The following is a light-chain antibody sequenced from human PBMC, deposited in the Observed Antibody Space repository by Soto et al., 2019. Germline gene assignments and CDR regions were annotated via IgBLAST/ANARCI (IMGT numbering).Light chain of an antibody. CDR2: EVT. J-gene: IGLJ3*02. V-gene: IGLV2-14*01. CDR1: SGDVGHYNY. Sequence: QSALTQPASVSGSPGQSITISCTGSSGDVGHYNYVSWYQQHPGKAPKLIIYEVTNRPSDVSNRFSASKSGNTASLIISGLQAEDEADYYCTSYTTGRIGVFGGGTKLTVL. CDR3: TSYTTGRIGV.